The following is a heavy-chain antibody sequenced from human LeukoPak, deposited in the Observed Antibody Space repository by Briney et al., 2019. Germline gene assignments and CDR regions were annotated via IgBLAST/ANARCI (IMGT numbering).Heavy chain of an antibody. CDR1: GFTVSSNY. D-gene: IGHD1-26*01. Sequence: GGSLRLSCAASGFTVSSNYMSWVRQAPGKGLEWVSIIYSGGSTYYADSVKGRFTISRDNSKNTVYLQMNSLRAEDTAVYFCAKSLNSVSYSWGQGTLVTVSS. V-gene: IGHV3-66*02. J-gene: IGHJ4*02. CDR3: AKSLNSVSYS. CDR2: IYSGGST.